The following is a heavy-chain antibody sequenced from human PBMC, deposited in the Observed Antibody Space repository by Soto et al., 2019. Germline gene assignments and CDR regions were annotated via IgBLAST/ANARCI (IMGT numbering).Heavy chain of an antibody. CDR3: ARAHPRLNWFDH. V-gene: IGHV4-61*01. CDR2: IYYSGST. J-gene: IGHJ5*02. CDR1: GGSVSSGSYY. Sequence: NPSETLSLTCTVSGGSVSSGSYYWSWIRQPPGKGLEWIGYIYYSGSTNYNPSLKSRVTISVDTSKNQFSLKLSSVTAADTAVYYCARAHPRLNWFDHWGQGTLVTVSS. D-gene: IGHD2-21*02.